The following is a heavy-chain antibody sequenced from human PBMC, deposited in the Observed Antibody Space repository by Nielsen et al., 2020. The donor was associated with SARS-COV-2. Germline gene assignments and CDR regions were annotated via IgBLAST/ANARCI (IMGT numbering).Heavy chain of an antibody. CDR2: ISGSGGST. D-gene: IGHD2-2*01. V-gene: IGHV3-23*01. CDR1: GFTFSSYS. J-gene: IGHJ6*02. Sequence: LKISCAASGFTFSSYSMSWVRQAPGKGLEWVSAISGSGGSTYYADSVKGRFTISRDNSKNTLYLQMNSLRAEDTAVYYCAKDKYQLLNYGMDVWGQGTTVTVSS. CDR3: AKDKYQLLNYGMDV.